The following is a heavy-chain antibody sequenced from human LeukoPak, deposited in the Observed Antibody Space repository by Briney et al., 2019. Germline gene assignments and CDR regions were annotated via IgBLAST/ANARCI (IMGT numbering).Heavy chain of an antibody. CDR1: GGSVSSSDHF. J-gene: IGHJ4*02. CDR3: ARDPRPAY. Sequence: SETLSLTCTVSGGSVSSSDHFWGWIRQPPGKGLEWIGSIYHSGSTYYNPSLKSRVTISVDTSKNQFSLKLSSVTAADTAVYYCARDPRPAYWGQGTLVTVSS. CDR2: IYHSGST. V-gene: IGHV4-39*07.